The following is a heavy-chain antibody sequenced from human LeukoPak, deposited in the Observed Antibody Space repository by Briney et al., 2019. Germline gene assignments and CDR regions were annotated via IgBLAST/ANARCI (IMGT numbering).Heavy chain of an antibody. V-gene: IGHV3-23*01. CDR3: VKDRNAFDI. Sequence: GGSLRLSCAASGFTFSSYGMSWVRQAPGRGLEWVSAISGTGATYYADSVKGRFTLSRDNSKNTLYLQMNSLRAEDTAVYYCVKDRNAFDIWGQGTVVTVSS. CDR1: GFTFSSYG. CDR2: ISGTGAT. J-gene: IGHJ3*02.